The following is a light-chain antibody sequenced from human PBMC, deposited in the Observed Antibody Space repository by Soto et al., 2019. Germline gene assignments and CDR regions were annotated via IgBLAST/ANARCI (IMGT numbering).Light chain of an antibody. V-gene: IGKV3-20*01. CDR1: QSVSSGY. CDR2: GAS. CDR3: QQYSNPPWT. J-gene: IGKJ1*01. Sequence: EVVLTQSPGTLSLSPGERATLSCRASQSVSSGYLGWYQQKPGQPPRLLIYGASSRANGIPDRFSGSGSGTDFTLTISRLEPEEFAVYFCQQYSNPPWTFGQGTKVEI.